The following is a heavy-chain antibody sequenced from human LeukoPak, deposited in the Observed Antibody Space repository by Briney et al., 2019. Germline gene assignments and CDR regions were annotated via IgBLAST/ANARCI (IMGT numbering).Heavy chain of an antibody. CDR2: INPNSGGT. J-gene: IGHJ5*02. D-gene: IGHD2-2*01. V-gene: IGHV1-2*02. CDR1: GGTFSIYA. Sequence: ASVKVSCKASGGTFSIYAISWVRQAPGQGLEWMGWINPNSGGTNYAQKFQGRVTMTRDTSISTAYMELSRLRSDDTAVYYCARDRPIYCSSTSCYGNVWFDPWGQGTLVTVSS. CDR3: ARDRPIYCSSTSCYGNVWFDP.